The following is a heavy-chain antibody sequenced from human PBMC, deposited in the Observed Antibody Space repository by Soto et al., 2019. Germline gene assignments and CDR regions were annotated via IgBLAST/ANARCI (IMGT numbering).Heavy chain of an antibody. CDR2: IVVGSGDT. D-gene: IGHD3-22*01. J-gene: IGHJ6*02. CDR1: GFTFTSSA. CDR3: VADPFGYYDYSYYGMDV. Sequence: VASVKVSCKASGFTFTSSAVQWVRQARGQRLEWIGWIVVGSGDTNYSQKFQERVTITRDTSINTAYMELSSLRSEDTAEYYCVADPFGYYDYSYYGMDVWGQGTTVTVS. V-gene: IGHV1-58*01.